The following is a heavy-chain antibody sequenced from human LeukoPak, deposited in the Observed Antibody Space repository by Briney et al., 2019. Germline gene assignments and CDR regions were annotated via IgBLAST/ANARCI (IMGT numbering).Heavy chain of an antibody. V-gene: IGHV1-18*01. J-gene: IGHJ4*02. D-gene: IGHD5-18*01. CDR1: GYTFTSYG. CDR2: ISAYNGNT. CDR3: AGSVDTAMVNRARLLNY. Sequence: GASVTVSCKASGYTFTSYGISWVRQAPGQGLEWMGWISAYNGNTNYAQKLQGRVTMTTDTSTSTAYMELRSLRSDDTAVYYCAGSVDTAMVNRARLLNYWGQGTLVTVSS.